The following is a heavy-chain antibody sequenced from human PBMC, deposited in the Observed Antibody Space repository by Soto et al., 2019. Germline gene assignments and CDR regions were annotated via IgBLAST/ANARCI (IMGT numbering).Heavy chain of an antibody. CDR1: GFSLNNARMG. J-gene: IGHJ5*02. V-gene: IGHV2-26*01. CDR2: IFSNDAK. D-gene: IGHD4-17*01. CDR3: ARSRSFYGDYSWFDP. Sequence: QVALRESGPVLVKPTETLTLTCTVSGFSLNNARMGVAWIRQPPGKPLEWLAHIFSNDAKSYNSSLKTRLTISRDTSNGVVVLTMANMDPVAPATSYCARSRSFYGDYSWFDPWGPGTLVTVSS.